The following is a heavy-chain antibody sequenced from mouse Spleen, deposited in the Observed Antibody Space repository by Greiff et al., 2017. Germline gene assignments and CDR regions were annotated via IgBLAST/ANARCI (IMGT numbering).Heavy chain of an antibody. Sequence: DVHLVESGAELVKPGASVKLSCTASGFNIKDTYMHWVKQRPEQGLEWIGRIDPANGNTKYDPKFQGKATITADTSSNTAYLQLSSLTSEDTAVYYCAPIYYDYDWFAYWGQGTLVTVSA. CDR3: APIYYDYDWFAY. CDR2: IDPANGNT. J-gene: IGHJ3*01. CDR1: GFNIKDTY. V-gene: IGHV14-3*02. D-gene: IGHD2-4*01.